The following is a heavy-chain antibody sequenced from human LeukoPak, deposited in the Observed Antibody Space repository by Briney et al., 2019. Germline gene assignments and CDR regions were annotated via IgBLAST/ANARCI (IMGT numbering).Heavy chain of an antibody. Sequence: AASVKVSCNASGGTFSSYAICCVRQAPGQGLEWMGGIIPIFGTANYAQKFQGRVTITADESTSTAYMELSSLRSEDTAVYYCASKLPAGAFDYWGQGTLVTVSS. J-gene: IGHJ4*02. CDR2: IIPIFGTA. V-gene: IGHV1-69*13. CDR1: GGTFSSYA. CDR3: ASKLPAGAFDY. D-gene: IGHD7-27*01.